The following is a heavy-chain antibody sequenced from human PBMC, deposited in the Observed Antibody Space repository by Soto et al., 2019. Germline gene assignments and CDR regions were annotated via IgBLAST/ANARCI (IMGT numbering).Heavy chain of an antibody. J-gene: IGHJ6*02. D-gene: IGHD1-1*01. V-gene: IGHV3-23*01. CDR3: AKQQGPGTPYYYAMDV. CDR1: GFTFSSYA. CDR2: IRSSGDRT. Sequence: EVQLLESGGGLVQPGGSLRLSCAASGFTFSSYAMSWVRQAPGKGLAWVSVIRSSGDRTYYADSVKGRFTISRDNSKNMLYMQMNSLRAEDTAVYYCAKQQGPGTPYYYAMDVWGQGTTVTVSS.